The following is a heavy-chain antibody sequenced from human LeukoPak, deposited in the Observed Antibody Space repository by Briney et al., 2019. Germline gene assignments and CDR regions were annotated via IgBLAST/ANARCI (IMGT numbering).Heavy chain of an antibody. Sequence: ASVKVSCKASGGTFSSYGISWVRQAPGQGLEWMGWISAYNGNTNYAQKLQGGVTMTTDTSTSTAYMELRSLRSDDTAVYYCARGYGVLWFGELYDYWGQGTLVTVSS. V-gene: IGHV1-18*01. CDR2: ISAYNGNT. J-gene: IGHJ4*02. CDR3: ARGYGVLWFGELYDY. CDR1: GGTFSSYG. D-gene: IGHD3-10*01.